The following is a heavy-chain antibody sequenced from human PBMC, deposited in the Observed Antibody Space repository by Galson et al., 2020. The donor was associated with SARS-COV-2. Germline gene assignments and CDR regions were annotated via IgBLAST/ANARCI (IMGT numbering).Heavy chain of an antibody. Sequence: GESLKIFCAASGITFTNAWMSWVRQAPGKGLEWVGLIRSQSDGGTTEYAAPVKGRFTISRDDSKKTLYVHMNSLNIEDTAVYYCTTDLGSRCGGAWGKGTLVTVSS. V-gene: IGHV3-15*01. CDR3: TTDLGSRCGGA. CDR2: IRSQSDGGTT. CDR1: GITFTNAW. D-gene: IGHD6-13*01. J-gene: IGHJ5*02.